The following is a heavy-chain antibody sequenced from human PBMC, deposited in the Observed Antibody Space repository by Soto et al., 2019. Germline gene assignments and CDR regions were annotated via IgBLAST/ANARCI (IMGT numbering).Heavy chain of an antibody. J-gene: IGHJ5*02. Sequence: GGSLRLSCSASGFTFRSYAIHWVRQAPGKGLEYVSALSGDGRSTYYADSVKGRFTVFRDNSKNTLFLQMSSLRVEDTAVYYCVEGNWAYSYNNWFDPWGQGTLVTVSS. CDR1: GFTFRSYA. CDR3: VEGNWAYSYNNWFDP. D-gene: IGHD5-18*01. CDR2: LSGDGRST. V-gene: IGHV3-64D*06.